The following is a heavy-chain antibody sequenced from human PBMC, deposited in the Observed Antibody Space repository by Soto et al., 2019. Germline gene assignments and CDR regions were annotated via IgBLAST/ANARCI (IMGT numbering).Heavy chain of an antibody. CDR3: TGTSYPSWYYMDV. V-gene: IGHV6-1*01. D-gene: IGHD3-16*02. J-gene: IGHJ6*03. CDR1: GDSVSSNSAA. Sequence: SQTLSLTCVISGDSVSSNSAAWNWIRQSPSRGLEWLGRTYYRSRWYNDYAVSVRSRITVNADTSKNQFSLHLNSVTPEDTAVYCSTGTSYPSWYYMDVWGKGTTVTAP. CDR2: TYYRSRWYN.